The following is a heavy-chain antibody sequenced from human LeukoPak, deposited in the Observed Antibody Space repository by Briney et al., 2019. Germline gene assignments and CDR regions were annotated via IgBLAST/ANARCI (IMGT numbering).Heavy chain of an antibody. V-gene: IGHV1-18*01. D-gene: IGHD3-3*01. Sequence: ASVKVSCKASGYTFTSYGISWVRQAPGQGLEWMGWISAYNGNTNYAQKLQGRVTMTTDTSTSTAYMELRSLRSDDTAVYYCARRPDYDFWSGYYRGRDYFDYWGQGTLVTVSS. CDR1: GYTFTSYG. CDR3: ARRPDYDFWSGYYRGRDYFDY. J-gene: IGHJ4*02. CDR2: ISAYNGNT.